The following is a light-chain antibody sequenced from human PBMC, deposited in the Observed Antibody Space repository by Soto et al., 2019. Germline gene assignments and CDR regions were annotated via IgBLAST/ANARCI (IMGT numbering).Light chain of an antibody. J-gene: IGKJ4*01. CDR1: QGISNY. Sequence: DIQMTQSPSSLSASVGDRVTITCRASQGISNYLAWYQQKPGKVPKLLIYAASTLQSGVPSRFRGSGSATDFTLTISSLQPEDVATYYCQQYNSAPPFTFGGGTKVEIK. CDR3: QQYNSAPPFT. V-gene: IGKV1-27*01. CDR2: AAS.